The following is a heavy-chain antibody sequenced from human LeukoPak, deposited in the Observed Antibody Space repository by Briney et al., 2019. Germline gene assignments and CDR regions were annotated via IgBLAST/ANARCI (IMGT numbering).Heavy chain of an antibody. J-gene: IGHJ1*01. CDR1: GGSISSDGYS. Sequence: SETLSLTCAVSGGSISSDGYSWNWIRQPPGKGLEWIGYIYHSGSTNYNPSLQSRVTISVDTSKNQFSLNLNSVTAADTAVYYCARGGAARLHFQNWGQGTLVTVSS. D-gene: IGHD6-6*01. CDR2: IYHSGST. V-gene: IGHV4-61*08. CDR3: ARGGAARLHFQN.